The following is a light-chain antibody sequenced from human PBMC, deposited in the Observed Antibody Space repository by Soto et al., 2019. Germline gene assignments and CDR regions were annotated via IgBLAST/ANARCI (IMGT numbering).Light chain of an antibody. V-gene: IGKV1-5*03. CDR1: QSISSW. CDR3: QQYNSYSRT. Sequence: DIQMTQSPSALSASVGDRVTITCRASQSISSWLAWYQQKPGKAPKLLIYKASSLESGVPSRFSGSGSGTEFTLTISRRQPDDFATYYCQQYNSYSRTFGQGTKVEIK. CDR2: KAS. J-gene: IGKJ1*01.